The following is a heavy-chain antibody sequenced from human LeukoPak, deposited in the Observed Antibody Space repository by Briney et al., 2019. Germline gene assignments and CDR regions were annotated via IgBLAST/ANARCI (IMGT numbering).Heavy chain of an antibody. CDR3: ARLRRDGYPNLFDY. J-gene: IGHJ4*02. Sequence: SETLSLTCTVSGGSISSSDYYWGWIRQPPGKGLEWIGTIYYSGSTYYNPSLKSRVTMSVDTSNNQFSLKLSSVTAADTAVYHCARLRRDGYPNLFDYWGQGTLVTVSS. CDR2: IYYSGST. CDR1: GGSISSSDYY. D-gene: IGHD5-24*01. V-gene: IGHV4-39*07.